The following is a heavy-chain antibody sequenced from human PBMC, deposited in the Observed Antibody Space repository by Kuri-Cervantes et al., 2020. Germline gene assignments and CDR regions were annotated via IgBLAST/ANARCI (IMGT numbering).Heavy chain of an antibody. CDR3: ARDWGRGLDV. D-gene: IGHD3-16*01. Sequence: GESLKISCAASGFTFSGYWMSWVRQAPGKGLEWVANINEDGSEKNYVDSVRGRFTISRDNAENLVYLQMNSLRVEDTAVYYCARDWGRGLDVWGKGTTVTVSS. CDR2: INEDGSEK. J-gene: IGHJ6*04. V-gene: IGHV3-7*01. CDR1: GFTFSGYW.